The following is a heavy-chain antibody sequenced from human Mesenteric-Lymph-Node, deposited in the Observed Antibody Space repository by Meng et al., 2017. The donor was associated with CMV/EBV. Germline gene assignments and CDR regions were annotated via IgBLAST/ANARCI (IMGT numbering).Heavy chain of an antibody. Sequence: LRRSCAVSGFSISDYYMSWIRQAPGKGLEWVSYISPTGDTIYYADSVKGRFTVSRDNAKNSLYLQIRSLRAEDTAVYYCARASWGWNWGQGTLVTVSS. V-gene: IGHV3-11*01. J-gene: IGHJ4*02. D-gene: IGHD3-16*01. CDR3: ARASWGWN. CDR2: ISPTGDTI. CDR1: GFSISDYY.